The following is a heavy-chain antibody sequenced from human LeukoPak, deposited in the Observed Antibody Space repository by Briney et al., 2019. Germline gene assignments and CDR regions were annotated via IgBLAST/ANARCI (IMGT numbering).Heavy chain of an antibody. V-gene: IGHV3-23*01. Sequence: GGSLRLSCAASAFTFSSYGMNWVRQAPGKGLEWVSAISPSGDSTSYADSVKGRFTISRDNAKNSLYLQMNSLRAEDTAVYYCARGRDGYNLVDAFDIWGQGIMVTVSS. J-gene: IGHJ3*02. D-gene: IGHD5-24*01. CDR2: ISPSGDST. CDR3: ARGRDGYNLVDAFDI. CDR1: AFTFSSYG.